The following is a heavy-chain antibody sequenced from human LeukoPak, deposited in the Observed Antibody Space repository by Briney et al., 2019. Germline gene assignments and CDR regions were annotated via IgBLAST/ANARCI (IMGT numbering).Heavy chain of an antibody. Sequence: ASETLSLTCTVSGGSISSYYWSWIRQPPGKGLEWIGYIYYSGXXXXXXXXXXXVTISVDTSKNQFSLKLSSVTAADTAVYYCAXGIXXXXXWIDPWGQGTLXXVSS. CDR1: GGSISSYY. CDR2: IYYSGXX. J-gene: IGHJ5*02. CDR3: AXGIXXXXXWIDP. V-gene: IGHV4-59*01.